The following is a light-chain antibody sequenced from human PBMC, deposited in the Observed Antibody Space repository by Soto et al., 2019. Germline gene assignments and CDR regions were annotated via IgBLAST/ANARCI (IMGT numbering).Light chain of an antibody. Sequence: AIRMTQSPSSLSASTGDRVTITCRASQGVSSSLAWYQQKPGEAPKLLIFAASTLQSGVPSRFSGSGSGTDFTLTISCLQSDDFATYYCQHYYTYPWTFGQGNKV. CDR1: QGVSSS. CDR2: AAS. V-gene: IGKV1-8*01. CDR3: QHYYTYPWT. J-gene: IGKJ1*01.